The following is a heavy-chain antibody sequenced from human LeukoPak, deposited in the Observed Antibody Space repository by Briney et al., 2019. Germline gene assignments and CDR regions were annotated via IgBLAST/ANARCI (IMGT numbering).Heavy chain of an antibody. CDR2: IHTSGAS. Sequence: SETLSLTCTVSGASISNYYWSWIRQTPEKGLEWMGHIHTSGASRYYPSLESRLTLSIDTSRNHLSLKLTSVTAADTAVYFCARGRSRVYYYDSSGPHDAFDIWGQGTMVTVSS. CDR1: GASISNYY. D-gene: IGHD3-22*01. J-gene: IGHJ3*02. CDR3: ARGRSRVYYYDSSGPHDAFDI. V-gene: IGHV4-4*09.